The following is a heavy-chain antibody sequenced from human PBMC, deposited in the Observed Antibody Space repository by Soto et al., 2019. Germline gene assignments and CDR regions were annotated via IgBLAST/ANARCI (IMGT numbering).Heavy chain of an antibody. V-gene: IGHV3-15*07. CDR3: TDTSVSGNSSWDY. D-gene: IGHD6-13*01. CDR1: GFTFSDAW. Sequence: DVQLVESGGGLVKPGGSLRLSCAASGFTFSDAWMNWVRQAPGKGLEWVGRIRSDADGGTTDYAAPVEGRFTISRDDSKNPLYLQMNSLKIEDTAGYYCTDTSVSGNSSWDYWGQGTLVTVSS. CDR2: IRSDADGGTT. J-gene: IGHJ4*02.